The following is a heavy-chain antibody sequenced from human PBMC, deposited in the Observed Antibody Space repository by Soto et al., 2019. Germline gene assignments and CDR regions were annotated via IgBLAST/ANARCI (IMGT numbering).Heavy chain of an antibody. CDR1: GYTFTGYN. D-gene: IGHD4-17*01. J-gene: IGHJ3*02. V-gene: IGHV1-2*04. Sequence: ASVKVSCKASGYTFTGYNMHWVRQAPGQGLEWMGWINPNSGGTNYAQKFQGWVTMNRDTSISTAYMELSRLRSDDTAVYYCARDGGDYSSNAFDIWGQGTMVTVSS. CDR3: ARDGGDYSSNAFDI. CDR2: INPNSGGT.